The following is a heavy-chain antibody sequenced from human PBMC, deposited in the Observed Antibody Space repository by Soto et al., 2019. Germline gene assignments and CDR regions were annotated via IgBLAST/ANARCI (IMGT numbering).Heavy chain of an antibody. Sequence: ASVKVSCEASGYTFTSQALHWVRQAPGQNLEWMGWINPASGDTEYSQKLQGRVTIFRDTSATTVYMALRSLRSEDTAVYYCAYWPDLRGGPFYYWGQGTLVTVSS. V-gene: IGHV1-3*01. J-gene: IGHJ4*02. D-gene: IGHD2-8*02. CDR1: GYTFTSQA. CDR3: AYWPDLRGGPFYY. CDR2: INPASGDT.